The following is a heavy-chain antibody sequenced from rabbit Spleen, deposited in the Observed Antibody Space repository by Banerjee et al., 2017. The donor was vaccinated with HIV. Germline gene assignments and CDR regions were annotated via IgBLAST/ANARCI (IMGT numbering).Heavy chain of an antibody. V-gene: IGHV1S40*01. D-gene: IGHD1-1*01. CDR3: ARDTSTSFSTYGMDL. CDR2: IYAGSSSNT. J-gene: IGHJ6*01. Sequence: QSLEESGGDLVKPGASLTLTCTASGVSFSISSYMCWVRQAPGKGLEWIACIYAGSSSNTYSATWAKGRFTISKTSSTTVTLQMTSLTAADTATYFCARDTSTSFSTYGMDLWGQGTLVTVS. CDR1: GVSFSISSY.